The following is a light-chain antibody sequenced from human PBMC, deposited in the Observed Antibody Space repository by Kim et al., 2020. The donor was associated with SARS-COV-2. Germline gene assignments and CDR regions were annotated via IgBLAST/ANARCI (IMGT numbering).Light chain of an antibody. V-gene: IGKV3-11*01. Sequence: EIVLTQSPATLSLSPGERATLSCRAGQSVSSYLAWYQQKPGQAPRLLIYDASDRATGIPARFIGSGSGTDFTLTISSLEPEDFAVYFCQQRSSWPFSFGGGTKVDIK. CDR2: DAS. CDR3: QQRSSWPFS. CDR1: QSVSSY. J-gene: IGKJ4*01.